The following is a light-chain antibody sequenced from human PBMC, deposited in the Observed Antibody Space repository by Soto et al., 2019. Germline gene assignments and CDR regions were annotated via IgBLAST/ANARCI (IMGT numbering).Light chain of an antibody. CDR3: QQRSNWPPYT. CDR1: QSVSSY. J-gene: IGKJ2*01. CDR2: DAS. Sequence: EIVLTQSPATLSLSPGERATLSCRASQSVSSYLAWYQQKPGQAPRLLIYDASNRATGIPAMFIGSGSGRDFTLTISSLEPEDFAVYYCQQRSNWPPYTFGQGTKLEIK. V-gene: IGKV3-11*02.